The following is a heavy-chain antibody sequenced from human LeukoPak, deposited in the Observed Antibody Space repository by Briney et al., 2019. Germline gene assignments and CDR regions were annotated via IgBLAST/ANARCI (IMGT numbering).Heavy chain of an antibody. Sequence: PSETLSLTCTVSGGSISSSSYYWGWIRQPPGRGLEWIGSIYYTGSTYYNPSLKGRVTMSVDTSKNQFSLKLSSATAADTAVYYCARPFTKNSSGRDFDSWGQGTLVTVSS. CDR3: ARPFTKNSSGRDFDS. J-gene: IGHJ4*02. D-gene: IGHD6-19*01. CDR2: IYYTGST. V-gene: IGHV4-39*01. CDR1: GGSISSSSYY.